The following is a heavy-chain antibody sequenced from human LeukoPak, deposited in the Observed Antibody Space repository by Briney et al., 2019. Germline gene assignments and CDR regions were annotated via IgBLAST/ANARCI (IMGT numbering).Heavy chain of an antibody. CDR3: TRELGYCSGGSCYYWFDP. J-gene: IGHJ5*02. Sequence: GGSLRLSCAASGFTFSRYWMSWVRQAPGKGLEWVANIKDDGSQKYYVDSVKGRFTIPRDNAKNSLYLQMNSLRAEDTAVYYCTRELGYCSGGSCYYWFDPWGQGNLVTVSS. D-gene: IGHD2-15*01. CDR2: IKDDGSQK. CDR1: GFTFSRYW. V-gene: IGHV3-7*01.